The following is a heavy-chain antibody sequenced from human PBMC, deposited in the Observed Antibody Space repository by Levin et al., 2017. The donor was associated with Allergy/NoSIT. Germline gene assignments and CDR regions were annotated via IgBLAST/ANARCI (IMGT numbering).Heavy chain of an antibody. CDR1: GFTFSSYG. Sequence: GESLKISCAASGFTFSSYGMHWVRQAPGKGLEWVAVISYDGSNKYYADSVKGRFTISRDNSKNTLYLQMNSLRAEDTAVYYCAKDGWRYCGGDCYVDYWGQGTLVTVSS. CDR3: AKDGWRYCGGDCYVDY. D-gene: IGHD2-21*02. J-gene: IGHJ4*02. V-gene: IGHV3-30*18. CDR2: ISYDGSNK.